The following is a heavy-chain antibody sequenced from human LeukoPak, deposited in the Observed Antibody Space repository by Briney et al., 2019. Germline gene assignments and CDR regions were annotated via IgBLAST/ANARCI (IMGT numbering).Heavy chain of an antibody. CDR3: AIAYCGGDCLPFDY. CDR1: GGTFSSYA. V-gene: IGHV1-69*13. D-gene: IGHD2-21*02. J-gene: IGHJ4*02. CDR2: RIPIFGRA. Sequence: ASVNLSCKASGGTFSSYAISWVRHAPGQGREWMGGRIPIFGRANYAQNFQGRVTITADESTSTAHMEQSSLKSEDTAVYYCAIAYCGGDCLPFDYWGEGTLVTVSS.